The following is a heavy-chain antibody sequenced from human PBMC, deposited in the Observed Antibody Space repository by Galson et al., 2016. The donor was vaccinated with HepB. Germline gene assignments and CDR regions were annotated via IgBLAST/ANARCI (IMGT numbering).Heavy chain of an antibody. CDR3: ARDRAYGDQVFDY. CDR2: MWGDGIMS. V-gene: IGHV3-7*03. D-gene: IGHD4-17*01. Sequence: SLRLSCAASGLKFNNYWMSWVRQAPGKGLEWVANMWGDGIMSYYADSIRGRFTISRDNSKNTLYLQMNSLRAEDTAVYYCARDRAYGDQVFDYWGQGTLVTVSS. J-gene: IGHJ4*02. CDR1: GLKFNNYW.